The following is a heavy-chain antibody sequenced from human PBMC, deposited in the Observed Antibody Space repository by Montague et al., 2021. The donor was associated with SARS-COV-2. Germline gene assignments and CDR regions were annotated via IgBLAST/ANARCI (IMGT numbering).Heavy chain of an antibody. CDR1: GGSFSDYY. CDR2: INHSGST. D-gene: IGHD3-22*01. J-gene: IGHJ2*01. V-gene: IGHV4-34*01. Sequence: SETLSLTCAVYGGSFSDYYWSWIRQPPGKGLEWIGEINHSGSTNYNPSLRSRVTISVDTSKNQFSLKLSAVTAADTAVYYCARGAPTISMILVVMTGAGWYLYLWARGTLVPVSS. CDR3: ARGAPTISMILVVMTGAGWYLYL.